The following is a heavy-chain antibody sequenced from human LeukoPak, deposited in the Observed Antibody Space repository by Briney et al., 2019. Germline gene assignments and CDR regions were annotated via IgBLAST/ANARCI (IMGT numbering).Heavy chain of an antibody. CDR1: GYSFTSYW. V-gene: IGHV5-51*01. CDR3: ARQLIAARYYYYGMDV. D-gene: IGHD6-6*01. CDR2: IYPGDSDT. Sequence: GEFLKISCKGSGYSFTSYWIGWVRQMPGKGLEWMGIIYPGDSDTRYSPSFQGQVTISADKSISTAYLQWSSLKASDTAMYYCARQLIAARYYYYGMDVWGQGTTVTVSS. J-gene: IGHJ6*02.